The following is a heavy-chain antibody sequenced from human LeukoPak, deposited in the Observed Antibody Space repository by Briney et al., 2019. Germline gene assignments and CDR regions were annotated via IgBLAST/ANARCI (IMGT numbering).Heavy chain of an antibody. CDR1: GFTFSGHS. J-gene: IGHJ6*02. D-gene: IGHD3-16*01. CDR2: IFGNGVKT. Sequence: GGSLRLSCAASGFTFSGHSMTWVRQTPGKGLEWVSVIFGNGVKTYYADSLKGRFTTSRDNSKSTLYLQMNSLRADDTAVYYCARVGDWSNYFGMDAWGQGTTVSVSS. CDR3: ARVGDWSNYFGMDA. V-gene: IGHV3-23*01.